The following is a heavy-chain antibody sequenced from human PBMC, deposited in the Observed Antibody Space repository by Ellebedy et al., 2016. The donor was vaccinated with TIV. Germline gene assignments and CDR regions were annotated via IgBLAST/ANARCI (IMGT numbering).Heavy chain of an antibody. CDR3: AKVMGIAAAGPIYYYGMDV. CDR2: ISGSGDTT. D-gene: IGHD6-13*01. Sequence: GGSLRLSCAASGFTFSSYGMHWVRQAPGKGLEWVSGISGSGDTTYYADSVKGRFTISRDNSKNTLYLQMNSLRAEDTAVYYCAKVMGIAAAGPIYYYGMDVWGQGTTVTVSS. V-gene: IGHV3-NL1*01. J-gene: IGHJ6*02. CDR1: GFTFSSYG.